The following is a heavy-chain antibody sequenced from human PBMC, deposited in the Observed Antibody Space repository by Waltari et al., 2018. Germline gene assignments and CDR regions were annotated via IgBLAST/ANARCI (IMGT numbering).Heavy chain of an antibody. CDR3: AREATMVVTSSHAFDI. Sequence: QVQLQESGPGLVKPSQTLSLTCTVSGGSISSGDYYWSWIRQPPGKGLEWIGYIYYSGSTYYNPSLKSRVTISVDTSKNQLSLKLSSVTAADTAVYYCAREATMVVTSSHAFDIWGQGTMVTVSS. V-gene: IGHV4-30-4*08. J-gene: IGHJ3*02. CDR1: GGSISSGDYY. CDR2: IYYSGST. D-gene: IGHD2-21*02.